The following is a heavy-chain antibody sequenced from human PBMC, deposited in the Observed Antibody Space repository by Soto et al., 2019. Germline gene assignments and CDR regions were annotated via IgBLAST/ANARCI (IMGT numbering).Heavy chain of an antibody. D-gene: IGHD3-10*01. Sequence: EVQLLESGGGLVQPGGSLRLSCAASGFTFSSYAMSSVRQAPGKGLEWVSAISGSGGSTYYADSVKGRFTISRDNSKNTLYLEMNSLRAEDTAVYCCAQLLLFGEFRVDVWGKGPTVTVSS. CDR3: AQLLLFGEFRVDV. CDR1: GFTFSSYA. V-gene: IGHV3-23*01. J-gene: IGHJ6*04. CDR2: ISGSGGST.